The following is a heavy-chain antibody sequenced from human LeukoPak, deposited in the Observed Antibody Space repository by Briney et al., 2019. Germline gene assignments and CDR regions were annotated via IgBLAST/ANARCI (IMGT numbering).Heavy chain of an antibody. V-gene: IGHV3-48*03. D-gene: IGHD3-9*01. CDR1: GFTFSSYE. CDR2: ISSSGSTI. J-gene: IGHJ3*02. Sequence: GGSLRLSCAASGFTFSSYEMNWVRQAPGKGLEWVSYISSSGSTIYYADSVKGRFTISRDNAKNSLYLQMNSLRAEDTAVYYCARDPRRYFDLDAFDIWGQGTMVTVSS. CDR3: ARDPRRYFDLDAFDI.